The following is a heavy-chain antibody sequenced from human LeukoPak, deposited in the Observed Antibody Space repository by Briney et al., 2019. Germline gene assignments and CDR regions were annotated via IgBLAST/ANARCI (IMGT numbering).Heavy chain of an antibody. CDR1: GGAVISDNFY. J-gene: IGHJ4*02. Sequence: SETLSLTCTVSGGAVISDNFYWGWVRQPPGKGLEWVGSINYSGTTYYNPSLRSRLSISVDTSRTQFFLRLNSVTAADTAVYYCGRLFDSWGQGILVTVSS. V-gene: IGHV4-39*01. CDR3: GRLFDS. CDR2: INYSGTT.